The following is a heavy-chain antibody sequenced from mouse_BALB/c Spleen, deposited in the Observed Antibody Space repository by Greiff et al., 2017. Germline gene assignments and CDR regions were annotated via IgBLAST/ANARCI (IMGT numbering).Heavy chain of an antibody. CDR1: GYSITSDYA. D-gene: IGHD2-4*01. CDR2: ISYSGST. V-gene: IGHV3-2*02. J-gene: IGHJ2*01. CDR3: ARWGITYYFDY. Sequence: EVQLQQSGPGLVKPSQSLSLTCTVTGYSITSDYAWNWIRQFPGNKLEWMGYISYSGSTSYNPSLKSRISITRDTSKNQFFLQLNSVTTEDTATYYCARWGITYYFDYWGQGTTLTVSS.